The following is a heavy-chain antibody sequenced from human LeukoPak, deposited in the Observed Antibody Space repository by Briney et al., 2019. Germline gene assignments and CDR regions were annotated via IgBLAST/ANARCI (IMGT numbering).Heavy chain of an antibody. CDR3: ASWGGMTTVTTDAFDI. Sequence: GGSLRLSCAASGFTFSSYEMNWVRQAPGKGLEWASYISSSGSTIYYADSVKGRFTISRDNAKNSLYLQMNSLRAEDTAVYYCASWGGMTTVTTDAFDIWGQGTMVTVSS. CDR2: ISSSGSTI. D-gene: IGHD4-17*01. J-gene: IGHJ3*02. V-gene: IGHV3-48*03. CDR1: GFTFSSYE.